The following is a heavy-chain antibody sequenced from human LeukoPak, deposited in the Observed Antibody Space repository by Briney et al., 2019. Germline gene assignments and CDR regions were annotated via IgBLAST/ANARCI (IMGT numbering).Heavy chain of an antibody. V-gene: IGHV1-18*01. CDR3: ARNSSDWYGYMDV. CDR2: ISTYNGYA. D-gene: IGHD6-19*01. Sequence: ASVKVSCKASGYTFTRYGISWVRQAPGQGLEWMGWISTYNGYANYAQKLQGRVTMTTETSTSTAYMELRNLRSDDTAVYYCARNSSDWYGYMDVWGKGTTVTVSS. CDR1: GYTFTRYG. J-gene: IGHJ6*04.